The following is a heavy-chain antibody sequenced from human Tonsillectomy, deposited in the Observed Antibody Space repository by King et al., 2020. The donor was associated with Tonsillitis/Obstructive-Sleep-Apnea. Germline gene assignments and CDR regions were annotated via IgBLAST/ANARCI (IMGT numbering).Heavy chain of an antibody. CDR1: GYTFSSYV. D-gene: IGHD3-3*01. V-gene: IGHV1-18*01. CDR2: ISVHNGNT. Sequence: VQLVESGAEVKKSGASVKVSCKASGYTFSSYVITWVRQAPGQGLEWMGWISVHNGNTNYAQKVQARVTMTTDTSTSTAYMDLRSLRSDDTAIYYCARLPTITIFGVAPYYMDVWGNGTTVTVSS. CDR3: ARLPTITIFGVAPYYMDV. J-gene: IGHJ6*03.